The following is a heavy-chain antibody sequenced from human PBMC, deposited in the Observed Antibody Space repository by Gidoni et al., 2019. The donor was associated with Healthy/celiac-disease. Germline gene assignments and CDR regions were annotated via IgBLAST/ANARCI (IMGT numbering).Heavy chain of an antibody. D-gene: IGHD6-19*01. CDR3: AKKGKGIAVAGTWFDY. V-gene: IGHV3-23*01. CDR2: ISGSGGST. J-gene: IGHJ4*02. Sequence: EVQLLESGGGWVQPGGSLRLSCAASGFTFSSDSMSWVRQAPGKGLELVSAISGSGGSTYYADSVKGRFTISRDNSNNTLYLQMNSLRAEDTAVYYCAKKGKGIAVAGTWFDYWGQGTLVTVSS. CDR1: GFTFSSDS.